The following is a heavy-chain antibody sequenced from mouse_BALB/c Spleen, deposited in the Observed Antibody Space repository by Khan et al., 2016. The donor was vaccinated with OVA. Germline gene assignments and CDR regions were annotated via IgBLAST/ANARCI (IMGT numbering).Heavy chain of an antibody. J-gene: IGHJ2*01. CDR1: GYTFTSYW. D-gene: IGHD1-1*02. CDR3: ARAMGGKVPLDY. Sequence: DLVKPGASVKLSCKASGYTFTSYWINWIKQRPGQGLEWIGRSVPGSDSTDYNEMFKGKATLTVTTSSSTAYIQLSSLSSEDSAADFCARAMGGKVPLDYRGQGTTLTVSS. CDR2: SVPGSDST. V-gene: IGHV1S41*01.